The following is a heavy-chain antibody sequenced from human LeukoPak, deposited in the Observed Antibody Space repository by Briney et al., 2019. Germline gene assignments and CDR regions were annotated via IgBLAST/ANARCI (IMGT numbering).Heavy chain of an antibody. Sequence: SETLSLTCTVSGYSISSGYYWGWIRQPPGKGLEWIGTIYHSGSTFYNPSLKSRVTISVDTSKNQFSLKLSSVAAADTAVYYCARERGDNWNVGPWGQGTLVTVSS. CDR1: GYSISSGYY. V-gene: IGHV4-38-2*02. CDR3: ARERGDNWNVGP. D-gene: IGHD1-20*01. CDR2: IYHSGST. J-gene: IGHJ5*02.